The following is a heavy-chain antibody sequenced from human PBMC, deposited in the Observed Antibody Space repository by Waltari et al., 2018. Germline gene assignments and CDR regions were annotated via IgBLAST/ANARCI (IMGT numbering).Heavy chain of an antibody. V-gene: IGHV1-69*01. J-gene: IGHJ4*02. CDR3: ASRRQGNFDY. CDR1: GGTFSRYA. CDR2: IIPIFGTA. D-gene: IGHD3-10*01. Sequence: VQLVQTGAAVKKPGSSVKVSCKAPGGTFSRYALSRVRQAPGPGLEWMGGIIPIFGTANYAQMFQGRVTITADESTSTAYMELSSLRSEYTAVYYCASRRQGNFDYWGQGTLVTVSS.